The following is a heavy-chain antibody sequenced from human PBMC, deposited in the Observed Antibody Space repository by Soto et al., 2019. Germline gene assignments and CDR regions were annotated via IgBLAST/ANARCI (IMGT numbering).Heavy chain of an antibody. V-gene: IGHV3-21*01. J-gene: IGHJ6*03. CDR3: ARQDGYSYYYMDV. CDR1: GFTFSSYS. CDR2: ISSSSSYI. Sequence: PGVSLRLSCAASGFTFSSYSMNWVRQAPGKGLEWVSSISSSSSYIYYADSVKGRFSISRDNAKNSLYLQMNSLRAEDTAVYYCARQDGYSYYYMDVWGKGTTVTVSS.